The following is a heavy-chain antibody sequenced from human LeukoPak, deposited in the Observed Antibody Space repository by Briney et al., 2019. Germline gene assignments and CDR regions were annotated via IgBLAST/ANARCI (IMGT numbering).Heavy chain of an antibody. J-gene: IGHJ4*02. D-gene: IGHD6-19*01. CDR1: GYTFTSYG. Sequence: EASVKVFCKASGYTFTSYGISWVRQAPGQGLESMGWINPNSGGTNYAQKFQGRVTMTRDTSISTVYMELSSLRSDDTAVYFCARASLIPVAEKLPFEYWGQGTLVTVSS. CDR3: ARASLIPVAEKLPFEY. V-gene: IGHV1-2*02. CDR2: INPNSGGT.